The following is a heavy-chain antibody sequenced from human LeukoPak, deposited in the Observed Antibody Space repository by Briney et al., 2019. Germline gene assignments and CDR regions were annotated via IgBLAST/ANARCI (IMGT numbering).Heavy chain of an antibody. J-gene: IGHJ4*02. V-gene: IGHV4-31*03. CDR1: GGSISSGGYY. CDR3: ARDVWPGYFDY. Sequence: PSQTLSLTCTVSGGSISSGGYYWSWIRQHPGKGLEWIGYIYYSGSTYYNPSLKSRVTISVDTSKNQFSLKLSSVTAADTTVYYCARDVWPGYFDYWGQGTLVTVSS. CDR2: IYYSGST. D-gene: IGHD2-21*01.